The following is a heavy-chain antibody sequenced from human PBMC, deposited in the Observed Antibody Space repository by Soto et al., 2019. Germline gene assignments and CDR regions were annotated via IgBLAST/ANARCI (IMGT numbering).Heavy chain of an antibody. Sequence: SETLSLTCTVSGGSISSGGFYWSWIRQHPGKGLEWIGLIYYSGSTHYNPSLKSRVIISVDTSKNQFSLTLSSVTAADTAVYHCARVQKWQYYFDYWGQGTLVTVSS. CDR1: GGSISSGGFY. D-gene: IGHD1-1*01. CDR2: IYYSGST. V-gene: IGHV4-31*03. J-gene: IGHJ4*02. CDR3: ARVQKWQYYFDY.